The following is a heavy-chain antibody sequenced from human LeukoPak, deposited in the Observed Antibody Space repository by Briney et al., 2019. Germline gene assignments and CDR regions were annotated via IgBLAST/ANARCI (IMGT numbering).Heavy chain of an antibody. J-gene: IGHJ6*03. V-gene: IGHV4-38-2*02. CDR1: GYSISSGYY. Sequence: PSETLSLTCTVSGYSISSGYYWGWIRQPPGKGLEWIGSIYHSGSTYYNPSLKSRVTISVDTSKNQFSLKLSSVTAADTAVYYCAREGRAAAGKPPLGYYYYMDVWGKGTTVTVSS. CDR2: IYHSGST. D-gene: IGHD6-13*01. CDR3: AREGRAAAGKPPLGYYYYMDV.